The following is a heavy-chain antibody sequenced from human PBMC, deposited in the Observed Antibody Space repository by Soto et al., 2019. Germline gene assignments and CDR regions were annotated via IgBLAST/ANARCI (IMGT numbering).Heavy chain of an antibody. CDR2: IYYSGST. Sequence: QVQLQESGPGLVKPSQTLSLTCTVSGGSISSGDYYWSWIRQPPGKGLEWIGYIYYSGSTYYNPSLKSRLNISVDTSRNQFSLKLSSVTAADTAVYYCARDQWQRSNYDYGMDVWGQGTTVTVSS. CDR3: ARDQWQRSNYDYGMDV. CDR1: GGSISSGDYY. D-gene: IGHD5-12*01. J-gene: IGHJ6*02. V-gene: IGHV4-30-4*01.